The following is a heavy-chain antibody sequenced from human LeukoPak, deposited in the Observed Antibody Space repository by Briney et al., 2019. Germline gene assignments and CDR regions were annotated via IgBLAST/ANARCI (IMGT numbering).Heavy chain of an antibody. CDR1: RFTFDDYG. J-gene: IGHJ3*02. Sequence: PGGSLRLSCAASRFTFDDYGMSWVRQAPGKGLEWVSGINWNGGSTGYEDSVKGRFTISRDNAKNSLYLQMNSLRAEDTALYYCARVKLLYGSGIGDAFDIWGQGTMVTVSS. CDR3: ARVKLLYGSGIGDAFDI. V-gene: IGHV3-20*04. CDR2: INWNGGST. D-gene: IGHD3-10*01.